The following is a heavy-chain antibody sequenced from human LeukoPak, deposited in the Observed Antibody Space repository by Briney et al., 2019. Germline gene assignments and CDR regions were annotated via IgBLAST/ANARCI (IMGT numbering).Heavy chain of an antibody. D-gene: IGHD3-10*01. CDR2: IFYSGST. CDR3: ASLFTMVSPRYYYMDV. J-gene: IGHJ6*03. Sequence: SETLSLTCTVSGGSISSYYWSWIRQPPGKGLEWIGYIFYSGSTNYNPSLKSRVTISVDTSKNQFSLKLSSVTAADTAVYYCASLFTMVSPRYYYMDVWGKGTTVTVSS. V-gene: IGHV4-59*12. CDR1: GGSISSYY.